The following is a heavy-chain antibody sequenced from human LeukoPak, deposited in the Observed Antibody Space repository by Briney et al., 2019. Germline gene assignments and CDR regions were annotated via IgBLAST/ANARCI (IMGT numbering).Heavy chain of an antibody. D-gene: IGHD5-18*01. CDR2: ISGSGGST. CDR1: GFTFSSYA. CDR3: AKDLYSFGPFDY. Sequence: GGSLRLSCAASGFTFSSYAMSWVRQAPGKGLEWVSGISGSGGSTYYADSVKGRFSISRDNSKNTLYLQMNSLRAEDTAVYYCAKDLYSFGPFDYWGQGTLVTVSS. V-gene: IGHV3-23*01. J-gene: IGHJ4*02.